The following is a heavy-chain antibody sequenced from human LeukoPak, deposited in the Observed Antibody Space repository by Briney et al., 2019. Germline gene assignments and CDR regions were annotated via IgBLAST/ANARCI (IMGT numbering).Heavy chain of an antibody. CDR1: GYSFTSYW. D-gene: IGHD3-10*01. CDR3: ARRRGSTSRHYFDS. CDR2: IYPDDSDT. V-gene: IGHV5-51*01. Sequence: GESLKISCKGSGYSFTSYWIGWGRQMPGRGLEGMGIIYPDDSDTRYSPSFQGQVTISADKSISTAYLQWSSLKASETAMYYCARRRGSTSRHYFDSWGQGTLVTVSS. J-gene: IGHJ4*02.